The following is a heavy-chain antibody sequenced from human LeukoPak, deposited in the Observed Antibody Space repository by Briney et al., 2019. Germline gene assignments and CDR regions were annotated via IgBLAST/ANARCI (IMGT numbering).Heavy chain of an antibody. J-gene: IGHJ4*02. V-gene: IGHV3-48*03. D-gene: IGHD6-19*01. CDR3: ARGHYTSDWYYFDY. Sequence: PGRSLRLSCAASGFTFTTYEMNWVRQAPGKGLEWVSFISSSGSIIYYADSVQGRFTISRDNAKNSLYLQMNSLRAEDTAVYYCARGHYTSDWYYFDYWGQGTLVTVSS. CDR2: ISSSGSII. CDR1: GFTFTTYE.